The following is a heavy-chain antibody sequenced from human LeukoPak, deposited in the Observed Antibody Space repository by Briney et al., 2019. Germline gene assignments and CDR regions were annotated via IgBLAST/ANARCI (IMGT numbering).Heavy chain of an antibody. Sequence: GRSLRLSCAASGFTFSSYGMHWVRQVPGKGLEWVAVIWYDGSNKYYADSVKGRFTISRDNSKNTLYLQMNSLRAEDTAVYYCARDREYLPDYWGQGTLVTVSS. CDR3: ARDREYLPDY. CDR1: GFTFSSYG. V-gene: IGHV3-33*01. CDR2: IWYDGSNK. D-gene: IGHD2-2*01. J-gene: IGHJ4*02.